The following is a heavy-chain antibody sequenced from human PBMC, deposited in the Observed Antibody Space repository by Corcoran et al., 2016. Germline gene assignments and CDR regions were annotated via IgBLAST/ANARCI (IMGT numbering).Heavy chain of an antibody. CDR1: GGSISSSRFF. CDR2: TYYTGST. D-gene: IGHD1-1*01. V-gene: IGHV4-39*01. Sequence: QLQESGPGLVKPSETLALTCTVSGGSISSSRFFWGWVRQPPGEGREWIGNTYYTGSTYYNPSLRSRVNISLDTSKKQFSLKLSSVTAADTAVYYCARGRWQLGPLGRGSLVTVSS. J-gene: IGHJ5*02. CDR3: ARGRWQLGP.